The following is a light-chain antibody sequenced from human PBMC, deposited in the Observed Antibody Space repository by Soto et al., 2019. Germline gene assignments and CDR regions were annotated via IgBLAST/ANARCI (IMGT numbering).Light chain of an antibody. V-gene: IGLV1-40*01. Sequence: QSVLTQPPSVSGAPGQRVTISCTGSSSNIGAGYDVHWYQQLPGTAPKLLIYGNSNRPSGVPDRFSGSKSGPSASLAITGLQAEDEADYYYQSYDSSLSGWVFGGGTKLTV. CDR2: GNS. CDR3: QSYDSSLSGWV. J-gene: IGLJ3*02. CDR1: SSNIGAGYD.